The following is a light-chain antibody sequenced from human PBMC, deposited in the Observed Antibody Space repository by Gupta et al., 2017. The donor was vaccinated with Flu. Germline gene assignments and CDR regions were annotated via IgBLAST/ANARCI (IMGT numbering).Light chain of an antibody. Sequence: QSALTQPASVSGSPGQSITISCTGTDSDIGAYNYVSWYQHYPGKVPKLLIYEVRYRPAGIADRFSGSESGTTASLTISGLQGDAEYYYYSSAATGSVTVFGGGTKLTVL. J-gene: IGLJ3*02. CDR3: SAATGSVTV. CDR1: DSDIGAYNY. CDR2: EVR. V-gene: IGLV2-14*01.